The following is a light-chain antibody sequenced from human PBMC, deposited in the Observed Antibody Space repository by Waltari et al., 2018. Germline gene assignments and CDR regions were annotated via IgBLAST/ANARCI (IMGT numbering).Light chain of an antibody. J-gene: IGKJ2*01. Sequence: VVTQSPDTLSVSPGERATVSCRARQSVGDHVAWYQQRAGEPPRLLIYGASARATDIPARFSGSGSGTEFTLTISSLQSEDFAVYYCQQYDSWPPYTFGQGTKLEMK. V-gene: IGKV3-15*01. CDR1: QSVGDH. CDR3: QQYDSWPPYT. CDR2: GAS.